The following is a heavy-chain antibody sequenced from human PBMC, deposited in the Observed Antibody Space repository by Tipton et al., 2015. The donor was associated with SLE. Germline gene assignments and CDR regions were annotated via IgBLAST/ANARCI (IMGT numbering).Heavy chain of an antibody. CDR3: ARGSSLAAFDI. CDR2: INHGGST. Sequence: TLSLTCAVYGGSFSGYYWSWIRQPPGKGLEWIGEINHGGSTNYNPPLKSRVTISVDTSKNQFSLKLSSVTAADTAVYYCARGSSLAAFDIWGQGTMVTVSS. J-gene: IGHJ3*02. CDR1: GGSFSGYY. V-gene: IGHV4-34*01.